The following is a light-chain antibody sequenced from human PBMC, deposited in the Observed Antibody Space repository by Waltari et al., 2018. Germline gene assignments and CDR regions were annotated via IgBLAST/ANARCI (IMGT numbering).Light chain of an antibody. CDR1: SRDVGGYNY. J-gene: IGLJ1*01. V-gene: IGLV2-14*03. CDR2: DVS. Sequence: QSALTQPASVSGSPGQSLTTPCTGTSRDVGGYNYVSWYQQHPDQAPKLMIYDVSNRLSGVSNRFSGSKSGNTASLTISGLQDEDEAYYYCSSYTISSTLYVVGPGTKVTVL. CDR3: SSYTISSTLYV.